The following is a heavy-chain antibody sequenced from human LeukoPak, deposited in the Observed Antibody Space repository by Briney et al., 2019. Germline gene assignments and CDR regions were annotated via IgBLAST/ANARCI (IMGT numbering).Heavy chain of an antibody. CDR2: IYYSGST. CDR1: GGSISSYY. V-gene: IGHV4-59*01. CDR3: ARGQMATIEYYFDY. Sequence: PSETLSLTCTVSGGSISSYYWGWVRQPPGKGLEWIGYIYYSGSTNYNPSLKSRVTISVDTSKNQFSLKLSSVTAADTAVYYCARGQMATIEYYFDYWGQGTLVTVSS. D-gene: IGHD5-24*01. J-gene: IGHJ4*02.